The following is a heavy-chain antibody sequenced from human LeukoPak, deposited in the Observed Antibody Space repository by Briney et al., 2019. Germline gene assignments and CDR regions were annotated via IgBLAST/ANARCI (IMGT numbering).Heavy chain of an antibody. V-gene: IGHV3-48*03. J-gene: IGHJ4*02. Sequence: GGTLRLSCAASGFSFASYEMNWVGPAPGQGLEWVSHVSSDGRVGTYLDSVRGRFTMYRYNATDLLFLQMNGLGGEDTAAYYRARDTVNGPFVISHDYWGQGALVTVSS. CDR1: GFSFASYE. D-gene: IGHD2-8*01. CDR2: VSSDGRVG. CDR3: ARDTVNGPFVISHDY.